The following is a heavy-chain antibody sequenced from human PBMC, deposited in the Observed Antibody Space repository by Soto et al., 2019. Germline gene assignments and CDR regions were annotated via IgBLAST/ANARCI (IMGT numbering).Heavy chain of an antibody. CDR1: GFTFSSYG. Sequence: QVQLVESGGGVVQPARSLRLSCAASGFTFSSYGMLWVRQAPGKGLEWVAVIWYDGSNKYYADSVKGRFTISRDNSKNTLYLQMNSLRAEDTAVYYCASAKDSNCSGGSCYSFDYWGQGTLVTVSS. V-gene: IGHV3-33*01. CDR3: ASAKDSNCSGGSCYSFDY. CDR2: IWYDGSNK. J-gene: IGHJ4*02. D-gene: IGHD2-15*01.